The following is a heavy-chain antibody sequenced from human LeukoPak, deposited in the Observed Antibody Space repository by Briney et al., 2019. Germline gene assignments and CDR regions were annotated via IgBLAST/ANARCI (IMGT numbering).Heavy chain of an antibody. D-gene: IGHD3-3*01. CDR1: GYTFIGYY. Sequence: ASVKVSCKASGYTFIGYYMHWVRQAPGQGLEWMGWINPNSGGTNYAQKFQGRVTMTRDTSISTAYMELSRLRSDDTAVYYCARAPGIFGVVIPRPDYWGQGTLVTVSS. J-gene: IGHJ4*02. CDR2: INPNSGGT. CDR3: ARAPGIFGVVIPRPDY. V-gene: IGHV1-2*02.